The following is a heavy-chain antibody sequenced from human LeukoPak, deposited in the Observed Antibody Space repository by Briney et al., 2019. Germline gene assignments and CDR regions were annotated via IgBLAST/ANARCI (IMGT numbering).Heavy chain of an antibody. Sequence: PSETLSLTCAVYGGSFSGYYWSWIRQPAGKGLEWIGRIYASGSTNYNPSLKSRVTMSVDTSQNQFSLKLSSVTAADTAVYYCARGRVAAAGTPDYWGQGTLVTVSS. CDR3: ARGRVAAAGTPDY. D-gene: IGHD6-13*01. J-gene: IGHJ4*02. CDR2: IYASGST. CDR1: GGSFSGYY. V-gene: IGHV4-59*10.